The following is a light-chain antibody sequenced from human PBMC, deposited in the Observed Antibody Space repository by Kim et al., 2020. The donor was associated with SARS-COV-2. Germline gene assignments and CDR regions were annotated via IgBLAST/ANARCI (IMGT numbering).Light chain of an antibody. CDR2: DVS. CDR1: SSDVGGYNY. V-gene: IGLV2-14*01. J-gene: IGLJ3*02. CDR3: SSYTSSSTYWV. Sequence: QSALTQPASVSGSPGQSITISCTGTSSDVGGYNYVSWYQQHPGKAPKLMIYDVSKRPSGVSNRFSGSKSGNTASLTISGVQAEDEADYYCSSYTSSSTYWVFGGGTQLTVL.